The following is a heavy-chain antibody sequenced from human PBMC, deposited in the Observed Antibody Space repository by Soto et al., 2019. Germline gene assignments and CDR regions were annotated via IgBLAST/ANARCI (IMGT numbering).Heavy chain of an antibody. Sequence: GGSLRLSCAASGFTFSSYWMHWVRQAPGKGLVWVSRINSDGSSTSYADSVKVRFTISRDNAKNTLYLQMNSLRAEDASVYYCARGVIGQAFDIWGQGTMVTVSS. V-gene: IGHV3-74*01. D-gene: IGHD2-21*01. CDR3: ARGVIGQAFDI. J-gene: IGHJ3*02. CDR1: GFTFSSYW. CDR2: INSDGSST.